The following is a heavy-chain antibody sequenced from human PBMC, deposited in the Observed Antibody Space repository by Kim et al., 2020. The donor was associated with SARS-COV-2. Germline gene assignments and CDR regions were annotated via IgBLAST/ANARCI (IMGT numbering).Heavy chain of an antibody. CDR3: ARGVAAAGKMNFGY. D-gene: IGHD6-13*01. J-gene: IGHJ4*02. Sequence: NPSLKSRVTISVDTSKNQFSLKLSSGTAADTAVYYCARGVAAAGKMNFGYWGQGTLVTVSS. V-gene: IGHV4-34*01.